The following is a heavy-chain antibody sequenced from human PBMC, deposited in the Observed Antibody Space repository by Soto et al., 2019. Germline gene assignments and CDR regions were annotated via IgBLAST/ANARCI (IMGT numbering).Heavy chain of an antibody. D-gene: IGHD2-15*01. CDR3: AGVVTVVKSFHYSDFDL. V-gene: IGHV1-69*12. CDR1: GGTFSSYA. CDR2: IIPIFGTA. Sequence: QVQLVQSGAEVKKPGSSVKVSCKASGGTFSSYAISWVRQAPGQGLEWMGGIIPIFGTANYAQKFQGRVTTTADESTSTASMELSSVRSQDPAVYYCAGVVTVVKSFHYSDFDLWGRGTLVSVSS. J-gene: IGHJ2*01.